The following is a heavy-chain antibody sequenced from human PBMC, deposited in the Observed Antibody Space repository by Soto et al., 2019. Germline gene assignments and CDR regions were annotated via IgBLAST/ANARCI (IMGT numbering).Heavy chain of an antibody. CDR1: GYTFTTYW. Sequence: LGESLKISCKGSGYTFTTYWIGWVRQMPGKGLEWMGIIYASDSDTRYSPSFQGQVTISADKSISTAYLQWSSLKASDSAIYYCARVGYSGYEFDYWGQGTPVTVSS. V-gene: IGHV5-51*01. D-gene: IGHD5-12*01. CDR2: IYASDSDT. J-gene: IGHJ4*02. CDR3: ARVGYSGYEFDY.